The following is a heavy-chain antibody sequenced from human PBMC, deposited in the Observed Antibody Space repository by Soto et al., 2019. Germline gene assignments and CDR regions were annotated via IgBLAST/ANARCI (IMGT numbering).Heavy chain of an antibody. CDR2: IYNGVHT. Sequence: SDTLSLTCTVSGFSISTKNYFWNGFRHRPGKGLEWIGYIYNGVHTKYSPSHKRRVSISADTSKNQFSLHLSSVTAADTAVYHCARSGGRGAVMPVDFWGQGTQVTVSS. J-gene: IGHJ4*02. CDR3: ARSGGRGAVMPVDF. CDR1: GFSISTKNYF. D-gene: IGHD3-16*01. V-gene: IGHV4-30-4*02.